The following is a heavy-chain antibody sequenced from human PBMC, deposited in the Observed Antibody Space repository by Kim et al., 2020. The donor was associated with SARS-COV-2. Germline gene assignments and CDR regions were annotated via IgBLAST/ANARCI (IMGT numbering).Heavy chain of an antibody. CDR1: GGSISSYY. CDR2: IFYSGST. J-gene: IGHJ4*02. Sequence: SETLSLTCTVSGGSISSYYWSWIRQSPGNGLEWIGYIFYSGSTNYSPSLMSRVTISVDTTRNQFSLKLSSVTAADTAVYYCARFAWNAPFDYWGQGALVTVSS. CDR3: ARFAWNAPFDY. V-gene: IGHV4-59*01. D-gene: IGHD1-1*01.